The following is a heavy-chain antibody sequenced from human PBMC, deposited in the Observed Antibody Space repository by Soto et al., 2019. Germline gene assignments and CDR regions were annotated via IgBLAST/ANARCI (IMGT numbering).Heavy chain of an antibody. CDR2: IYPGDSDT. CDR3: ARHFTDSSGLWYFDY. J-gene: IGHJ4*02. V-gene: IGHV5-51*01. CDR1: GYSFTSYW. Sequence: GESLKISCKGSGYSFTSYWIGWVRQMPGKGLEWMGIIYPGDSDTRYSSSFQGQVTISADKSISTAYLQWSSLKASDTAMYYCARHFTDSSGLWYFDYWGQGTLVTVSS. D-gene: IGHD6-19*01.